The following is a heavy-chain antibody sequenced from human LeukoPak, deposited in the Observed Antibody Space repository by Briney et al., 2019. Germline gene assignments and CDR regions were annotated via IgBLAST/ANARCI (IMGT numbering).Heavy chain of an antibody. CDR3: VKESPHWTVTPGD. Sequence: PGGSLRLSCIASGFIFYAFSIGGVRQAPGKGLEWVSGIAGGAVKTYFADSVKGRFTISRDNSKNTVHLQMNSLRAEDTGVYYCVKESPHWTVTPGDWGQGTLVIVSS. D-gene: IGHD4-17*01. J-gene: IGHJ4*02. CDR2: IAGGAVKT. CDR1: GFIFYAFS. V-gene: IGHV3-23*01.